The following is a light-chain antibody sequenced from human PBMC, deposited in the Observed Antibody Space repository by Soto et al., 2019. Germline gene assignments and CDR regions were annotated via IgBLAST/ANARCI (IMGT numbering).Light chain of an antibody. CDR2: EV. Sequence: QSALTQPPSASGSPGQSVTISCTGASSDVGGYNSVSWYQQHPGKAPKLILSEVNSGVPDRFSGSKSGNTASLTVSGLQAEDEADYYCSSYAGIGNWVFGGGTKLTVL. CDR3: SSYAGIGNWV. J-gene: IGLJ3*02. V-gene: IGLV2-8*01. CDR1: SSDVGGYNS.